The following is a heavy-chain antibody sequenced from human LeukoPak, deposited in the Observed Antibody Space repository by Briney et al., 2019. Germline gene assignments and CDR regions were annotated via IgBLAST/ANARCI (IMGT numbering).Heavy chain of an antibody. CDR3: ARGWFGPDS. J-gene: IGHJ5*01. CDR2: ISNDGTST. CDR1: GVTFSSHS. Sequence: PGGSLRLSCAASGVTFSSHSMHWVRQAPGKGLVWVSGISNDGTSTTYADSVKGRFTISRGNAKNTLYLQMHSLRAEDTAVYSCARGWFGPDSCGQGTLVTVSS. V-gene: IGHV3-74*01. D-gene: IGHD3-10*01.